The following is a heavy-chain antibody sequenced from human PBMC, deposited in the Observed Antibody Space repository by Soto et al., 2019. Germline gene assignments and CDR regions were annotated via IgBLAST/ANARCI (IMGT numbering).Heavy chain of an antibody. D-gene: IGHD3-9*01. J-gene: IGHJ4*02. CDR3: TTGIYYDILTGYHNVAY. Sequence: GGSLRISCVASGFHLSHPCMTWVRTASGKGLEWVGRIKSKTDGGTADYAAPVKGRATISRDDSKNTVYLQMNSLKTEDTAVYYCTTGIYYDILTGYHNVAYWGQGALVTVS. CDR1: GFHLSHPC. V-gene: IGHV3-15*01. CDR2: IKSKTDGGTA.